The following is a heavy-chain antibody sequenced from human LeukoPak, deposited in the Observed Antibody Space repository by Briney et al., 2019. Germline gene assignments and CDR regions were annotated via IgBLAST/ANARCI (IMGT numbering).Heavy chain of an antibody. CDR2: INPNSGGT. CDR1: GYTFTGYY. CDR3: AREVFGVVIIDPYFDY. J-gene: IGHJ4*02. V-gene: IGHV1-2*02. D-gene: IGHD3-3*01. Sequence: ASVKVSCKASGYTFTGYYMHWVRQAPGQGLEWMGWINPNSGGTNYAPKFQGRVTMTRDTSISTAYMELSRLRSDDTAVYYCAREVFGVVIIDPYFDYWGQGTLVTVSS.